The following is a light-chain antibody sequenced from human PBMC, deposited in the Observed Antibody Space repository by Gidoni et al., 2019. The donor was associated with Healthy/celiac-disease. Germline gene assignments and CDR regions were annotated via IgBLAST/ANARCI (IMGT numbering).Light chain of an antibody. CDR3: QQYASSPPT. CDR1: QSVSSSY. V-gene: IGKV3-20*01. J-gene: IGKJ4*01. CDR2: GAS. Sequence: ETVLTQSPGTLSLSPGERATLSCRASQSVSSSYLAWYQQKPGQAPRLLIYGASSRATGIPDRFSGSGSGTDFTLTISRLEPEDFAVYYCQQYASSPPTFGGXTKVEIK.